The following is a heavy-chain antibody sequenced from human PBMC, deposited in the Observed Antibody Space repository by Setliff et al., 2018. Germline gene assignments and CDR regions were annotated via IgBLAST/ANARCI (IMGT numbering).Heavy chain of an antibody. CDR2: MYYGGDT. V-gene: IGHV4-39*07. Sequence: SETLSLTCTVSGVSISSNSYYWGWIRQPPGKGLEWIGSMYYGGDTYYNPSLESRVTISVDKSKNQFSLKLSSVTAADTAVYYCARGGERYYSASWGQGTLVTVSS. CDR3: ARGGERYYSAS. D-gene: IGHD1-20*01. CDR1: GVSISSNSYY. J-gene: IGHJ4*02.